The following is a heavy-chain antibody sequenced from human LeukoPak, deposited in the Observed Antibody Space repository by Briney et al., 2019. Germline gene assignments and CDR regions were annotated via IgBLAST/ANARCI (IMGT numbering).Heavy chain of an antibody. Sequence: SETLSLTCTVSGGSISSYYWSWLRQPPGKGPEWLGYIYYSGSTNYNPSLKSRVTISVDTSKNQFSLKLSSVTAADTAVYYCARGAYYYDSSPDYWGQGTLVTVSS. CDR3: ARGAYYYDSSPDY. CDR2: IYYSGST. CDR1: GGSISSYY. D-gene: IGHD3-22*01. J-gene: IGHJ4*02. V-gene: IGHV4-59*01.